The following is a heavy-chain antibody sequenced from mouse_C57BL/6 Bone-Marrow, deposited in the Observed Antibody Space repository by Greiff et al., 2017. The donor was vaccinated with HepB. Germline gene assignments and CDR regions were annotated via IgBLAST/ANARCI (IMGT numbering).Heavy chain of an antibody. CDR2: ISSGSSTI. J-gene: IGHJ1*03. D-gene: IGHD1-1*01. CDR1: GFTFSDYG. Sequence: EVKVVESGGGLVKPGGSLKLSCAASGFTFSDYGMHWVRQAPEKGLEWVAYISSGSSTIYYADTVKGRFTISRDNAKNTLFLQMTSLRSEDTAMYYCARDYGSSHDWYFDVWGTGTTVTVSS. CDR3: ARDYGSSHDWYFDV. V-gene: IGHV5-17*01.